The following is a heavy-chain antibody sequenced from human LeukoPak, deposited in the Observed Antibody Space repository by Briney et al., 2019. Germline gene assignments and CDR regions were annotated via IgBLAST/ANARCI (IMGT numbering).Heavy chain of an antibody. V-gene: IGHV3-33*01. CDR1: GFTFSSYG. J-gene: IGHJ4*02. CDR3: ARDHSSGWYSDYFDY. CDR2: IWYDGSNK. D-gene: IGHD6-19*01. Sequence: GRSLRLSCAASGFTFSSYGMHWVRQAPGKGLEWVAVIWYDGSNKYCADSVKGRFTISRDNSKNTLYLQMNSLRAEDTAVYYCARDHSSGWYSDYFDYWGQGTLVTVSS.